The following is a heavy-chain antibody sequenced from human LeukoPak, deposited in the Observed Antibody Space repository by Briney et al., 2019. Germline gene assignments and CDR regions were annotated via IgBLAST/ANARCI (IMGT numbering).Heavy chain of an antibody. J-gene: IGHJ6*02. V-gene: IGHV4-34*01. CDR2: INHSGST. CDR1: GGSFSGYY. Sequence: PSETLSLTCGVSGGSFSGYYWSWVRQPPGKGLEWIGDINHSGSTTYNPSLKSRVTISLDTSMTQFSLTLTSVTAADTAVYYCARLRNDFWSGFTYDFGVDVWGHGTTVTVSS. D-gene: IGHD3-3*01. CDR3: ARLRNDFWSGFTYDFGVDV.